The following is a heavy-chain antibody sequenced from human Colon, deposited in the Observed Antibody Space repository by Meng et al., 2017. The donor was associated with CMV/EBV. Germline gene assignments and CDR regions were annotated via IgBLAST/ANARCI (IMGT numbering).Heavy chain of an antibody. J-gene: IGHJ6*02. CDR3: AKTTVPYYYCGMDV. D-gene: IGHD1-7*01. CDR1: GFTFSEHY. Sequence: GGSLRLSCAASGFTFSEHYMSWIRQAPGKGLEWVSYITSRGTTIYYADSVKGRFTISRDNAKNSLFLQMNNLRAEDTAVYYCAKTTVPYYYCGMDVWGQGTTVTV. CDR2: ITSRGTTI. V-gene: IGHV3-11*04.